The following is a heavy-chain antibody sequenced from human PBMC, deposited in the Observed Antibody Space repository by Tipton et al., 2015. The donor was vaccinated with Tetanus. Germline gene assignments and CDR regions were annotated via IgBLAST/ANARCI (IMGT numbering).Heavy chain of an antibody. J-gene: IGHJ5*02. CDR1: GYTFTHYG. Sequence: QLVQSGAEVKKPGASVKVSCKASGYTFTHYGVNWVRQAPGQGLEWMGWISPFNENVNHAEKFKGRLTMTTDRSTATVYMDLRSLRSDDTAVYYCARGRGLGPHEYFEHWGQGTLVTDSS. CDR2: ISPFNENV. V-gene: IGHV1-18*01. D-gene: IGHD3/OR15-3a*01. CDR3: ARGRGLGPHEYFEH.